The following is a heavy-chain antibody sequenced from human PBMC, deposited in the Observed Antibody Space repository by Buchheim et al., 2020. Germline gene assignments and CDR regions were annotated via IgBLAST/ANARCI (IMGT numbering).Heavy chain of an antibody. CDR2: IRSSGSTT. CDR3: AREYCSSTSCSYFDY. J-gene: IGHJ4*02. Sequence: EVQVLEAGGGLVQPGESLRLSCAASGFTFSSYEMNWVRQAPGKGLEWVSYIRSSGSTTYYADSVKGRFTISRDNAKNSLYLQMNSLRAEDTAFYYCAREYCSSTSCSYFDYWGQGTL. D-gene: IGHD2-2*01. CDR1: GFTFSSYE. V-gene: IGHV3-48*03.